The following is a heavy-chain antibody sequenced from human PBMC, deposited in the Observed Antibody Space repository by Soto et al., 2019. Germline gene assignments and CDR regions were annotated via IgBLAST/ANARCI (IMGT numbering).Heavy chain of an antibody. CDR1: GGSVSSGSYY. D-gene: IGHD2-2*01. CDR2: IYYSGST. CDR3: ARYPAFPYQLLPSHYYYGMDV. J-gene: IGHJ6*02. V-gene: IGHV4-61*01. Sequence: SETLSLTCTVSGGSVSSGSYYSSWIRQPPGKRLEWIGYIYYSGSTNYNPSLKSRVTISVDTSKNQFSLKLSSVTAADTAVYYCARYPAFPYQLLPSHYYYGMDVWGQGTTVTVSS.